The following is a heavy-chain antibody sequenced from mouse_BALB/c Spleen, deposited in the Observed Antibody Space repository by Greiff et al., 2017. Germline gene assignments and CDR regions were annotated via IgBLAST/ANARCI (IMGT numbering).Heavy chain of an antibody. J-gene: IGHJ4*01. D-gene: IGHD2-12*01. V-gene: IGHV5-6-5*01. CDR2: ISSGGST. Sequence: EVKLVESGGGLVKPGGSLKLSCAASGFTFSSYVMSWVRQTPEKGLEWVAYISSGGSTYYHDSVKGRFTISRDNARNILYLQMSRLRAEDTAMYYCARDSYNYAMDYWGQGTSVTVSS. CDR3: ARDSYNYAMDY. CDR1: GFTFSSYV.